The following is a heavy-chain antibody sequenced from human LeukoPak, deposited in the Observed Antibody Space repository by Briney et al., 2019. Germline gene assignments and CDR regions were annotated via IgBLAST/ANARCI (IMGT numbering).Heavy chain of an antibody. CDR3: AKDQEWSYDSSGYYFGASDY. CDR2: ISYDGSNK. D-gene: IGHD3-22*01. CDR1: GFTFSNYG. J-gene: IGHJ4*02. V-gene: IGHV3-30*18. Sequence: GGSLRLSCAASGFTFSNYGLHWVRQAPGKGLEWVAVISYDGSNKYYADSVKGRFTISRDNSKNTLYLQMNSLRAEDTAVYYCAKDQEWSYDSSGYYFGASDYWGQGTLVTVSS.